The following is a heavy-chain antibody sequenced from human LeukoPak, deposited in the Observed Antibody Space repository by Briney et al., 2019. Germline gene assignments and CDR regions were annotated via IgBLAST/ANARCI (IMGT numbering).Heavy chain of an antibody. CDR2: IYYSGST. V-gene: IGHV4-59*12. D-gene: IGHD5-12*01. Sequence: SETLSLTCTVSGGSISSYYWSWIRQPPGKGLEWIGYIYYSGSTNYNPPLKSRVTISVDTSKNQFSLKLSSVAAADTAVYYCARGYRRDGYNLGFYFDYWGQGTLVTVSS. CDR1: GGSISSYY. J-gene: IGHJ4*02. CDR3: ARGYRRDGYNLGFYFDY.